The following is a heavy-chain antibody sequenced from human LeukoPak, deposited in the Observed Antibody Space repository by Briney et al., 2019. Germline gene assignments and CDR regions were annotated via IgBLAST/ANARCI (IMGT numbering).Heavy chain of an antibody. J-gene: IGHJ6*02. CDR2: ISHGGSYI. CDR3: ARKEDSYMIRASDGMDV. Sequence: PGGSLRLSCAASGFTFSDYTMNWVRQAPGKGLEWLSCISHGGSYIYYADSVKGRFTISRDSARNSLYLQMNSLGAEDTAMYYCARKEDSYMIRASDGMDVWGQGTTVTVS. CDR1: GFTFSDYT. D-gene: IGHD3-16*01. V-gene: IGHV3-21*01.